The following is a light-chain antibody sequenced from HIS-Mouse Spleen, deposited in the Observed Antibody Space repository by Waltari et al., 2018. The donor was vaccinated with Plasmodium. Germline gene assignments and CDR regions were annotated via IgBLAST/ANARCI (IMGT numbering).Light chain of an antibody. CDR2: EGS. CDR1: SSDVGSYYL. CDR3: CSYAGSSYV. J-gene: IGLJ1*01. V-gene: IGLV2-23*01. Sequence: QSALTQPASVSGSPGTSITTPSTGTSSDVGSYYLVSWYQQHPGKAPKLMIYEGSKRPSGVSNRFSGSKSGNTASLTISGLQAEDEADYYCCSYAGSSYVFGTGTKVTVL.